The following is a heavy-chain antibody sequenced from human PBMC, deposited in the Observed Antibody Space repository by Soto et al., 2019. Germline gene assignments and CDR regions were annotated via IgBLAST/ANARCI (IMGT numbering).Heavy chain of an antibody. CDR1: GGTFSSYT. V-gene: IGHV1-69*02. CDR3: ARGLYYDSSGYYWLAEYFQH. D-gene: IGHD3-22*01. J-gene: IGHJ1*01. CDR2: IIPILGIA. Sequence: ASVKVSCKASGGTFSSYTISWVRQAPGQGLEWMGRIIPILGIANYAQKFQGRVTITADKSTSTAYMELSSLRSEDTAVYYCARGLYYDSSGYYWLAEYFQHWG.